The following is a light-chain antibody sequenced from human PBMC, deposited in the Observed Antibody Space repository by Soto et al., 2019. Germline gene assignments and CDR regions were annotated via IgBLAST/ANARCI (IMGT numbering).Light chain of an antibody. Sequence: DIQMTQSPSSVSASVGDRVTITCRASQAISGWVAWYQQKPGKVPKLLIYAASTLQSGVPSRFSGSGSGTDYTLPISNLQPEDFATYYCQQANSFPTMFGQGTKVEIK. V-gene: IGKV1-12*01. J-gene: IGKJ1*01. CDR3: QQANSFPTM. CDR1: QAISGW. CDR2: AAS.